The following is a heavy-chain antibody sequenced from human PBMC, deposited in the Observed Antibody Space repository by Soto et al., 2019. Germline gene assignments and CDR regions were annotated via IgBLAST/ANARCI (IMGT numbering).Heavy chain of an antibody. Sequence: ASVKVSCKASGYTFTSYGISWVRQAPGQGLEWMGWISAFNGNTNYAQKLQGRVTMTTDTSTSTAYMELRSLRSDDTAVYYCAREKGDGSGSYYGYWGQGTLVTVSS. CDR3: AREKGDGSGSYYGY. V-gene: IGHV1-18*01. D-gene: IGHD3-10*01. CDR1: GYTFTSYG. J-gene: IGHJ4*02. CDR2: ISAFNGNT.